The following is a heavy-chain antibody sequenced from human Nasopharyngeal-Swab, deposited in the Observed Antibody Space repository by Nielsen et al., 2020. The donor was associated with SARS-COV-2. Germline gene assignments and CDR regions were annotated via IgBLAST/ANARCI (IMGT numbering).Heavy chain of an antibody. CDR1: GYTFTNYY. V-gene: IGHV1-46*01. CDR2: INPSGGST. CDR3: ATDGV. Sequence: ASVKVSCKASGYTFTNYYMHWVRQAPGQGLEWMGIINPSGGSTSSAQKFQGRVTMTEDTSTDTAYMELSSLRSEDTAVYYCATDGVWGQGTMVTVSS. J-gene: IGHJ3*01.